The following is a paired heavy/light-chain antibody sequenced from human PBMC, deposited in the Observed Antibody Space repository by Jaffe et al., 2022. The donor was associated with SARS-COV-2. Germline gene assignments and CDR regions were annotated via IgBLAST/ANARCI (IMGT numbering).Heavy chain of an antibody. CDR3: ARDIVVVVAVPVYYYGMDV. V-gene: IGHV3-74*01. Sequence: EVQLVESGGGLVQPGGSLRLSCAASGFTFSSYWMHWVRQAPGKGLVWVSRINSDGSSTSYADSVKGRFTISRDNAKNTLYLQMNSLRAEDTAVYYCARDIVVVVAVPVYYYGMDVWGQGTTVTVSS. J-gene: IGHJ6*02. CDR2: INSDGSST. D-gene: IGHD2-15*01. CDR1: GFTFSSYW.
Light chain of an antibody. V-gene: IGKV1-39*01. CDR3: QQSYSTRPYT. Sequence: DIQMTQSPSSLSASVGDRVTITCRASQSISSYLNWYQQKPGKAPKLLIYAASSLQSGVPSRFSGSGSGTDFTLTISSLQPEDFATYYCQQSYSTRPYTFGQGTKLEIK. CDR1: QSISSY. J-gene: IGKJ2*01. CDR2: AAS.